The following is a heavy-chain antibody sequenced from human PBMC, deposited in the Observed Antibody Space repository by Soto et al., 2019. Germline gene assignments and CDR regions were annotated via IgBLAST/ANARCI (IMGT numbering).Heavy chain of an antibody. V-gene: IGHV4-34*01. J-gene: IGHJ1*01. CDR1: GGSFSGYY. D-gene: IGHD6-19*01. CDR3: ARARIAVAKYFQH. Sequence: QVQLQQWGAGLLKPSETLSLTCAVYGGSFSGYYWSWIRQPPGKGLEWIGEINHSGSTNYNPSLKSRVTISVDTSKNQFSLKLSSVTAADTAVHYCARARIAVAKYFQHWGQGTLVTVSS. CDR2: INHSGST.